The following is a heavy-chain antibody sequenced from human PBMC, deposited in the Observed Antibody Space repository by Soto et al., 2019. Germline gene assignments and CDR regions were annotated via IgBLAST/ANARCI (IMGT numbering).Heavy chain of an antibody. D-gene: IGHD2-15*01. V-gene: IGHV4-39*01. CDR2: IYYSGST. CDR1: GGSISSSSYY. Sequence: KTSETLSLTCTVSGGSISSSSYYWGWIRQPPGKGLEWIGSIYYSGSTYYNPSLKSRVTISVDTSKNQFSLKLSSVTAADTAVYYCARRYSVSYYSYYGMDVWGQGTTVTVSS. CDR3: ARRYSVSYYSYYGMDV. J-gene: IGHJ6*02.